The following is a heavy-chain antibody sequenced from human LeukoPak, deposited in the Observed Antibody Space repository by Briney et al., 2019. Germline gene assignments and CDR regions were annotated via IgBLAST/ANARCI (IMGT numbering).Heavy chain of an antibody. V-gene: IGHV1-69*13. D-gene: IGHD6-6*01. CDR3: ASPRRIAARPLYYYYMDV. J-gene: IGHJ6*03. Sequence: SVKVSCKSSGGTFSSYAISWVRQAPGQGLEWMGGIIPIFGTANYAQKFQGRVTITADESTNTAYMELSSLRSEDTAVYYCASPRRIAARPLYYYYMDVWGKGTTVTVSS. CDR2: IIPIFGTA. CDR1: GGTFSSYA.